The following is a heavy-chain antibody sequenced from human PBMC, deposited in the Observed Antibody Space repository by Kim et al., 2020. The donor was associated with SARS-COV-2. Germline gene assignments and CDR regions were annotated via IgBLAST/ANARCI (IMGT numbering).Heavy chain of an antibody. V-gene: IGHV4-39*07. CDR1: GGSISSSSYY. Sequence: SETLSLTCTVSGGSISSSSYYWGWIRQPPGKGLEWIGSIYYSGSTYYNPSLKSRVTISVDTSKNQFSLKLSSVTAADTAVYYCARVGGHYGMDVWGQGTTVTVSS. J-gene: IGHJ6*02. CDR2: IYYSGST. CDR3: ARVGGHYGMDV.